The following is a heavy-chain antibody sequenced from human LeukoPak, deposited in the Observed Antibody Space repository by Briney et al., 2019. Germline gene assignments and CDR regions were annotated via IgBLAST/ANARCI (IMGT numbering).Heavy chain of an antibody. D-gene: IGHD5-18*01. CDR3: AKEASRGSSFAYTPIEKPYYLDY. Sequence: GGSLRLSCAASGFTFSSYAMSWVRQAPGKGLEWVSAISGSGGSTYYADSVKGRFTISRDNSKNTLFLQMNSLRAEDTAVYYCAKEASRGSSFAYTPIEKPYYLDYWGQGTLVTVSS. V-gene: IGHV3-23*01. J-gene: IGHJ4*02. CDR1: GFTFSSYA. CDR2: ISGSGGST.